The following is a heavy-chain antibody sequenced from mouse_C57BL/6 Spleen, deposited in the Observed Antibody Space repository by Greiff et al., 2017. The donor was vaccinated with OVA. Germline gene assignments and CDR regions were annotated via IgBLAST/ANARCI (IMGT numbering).Heavy chain of an antibody. Sequence: VQLQQSGPELVKPGASVKISCKASGYTFTDYYMNWVKQSHGKSLEWIGDINPNNGGTSYNQKFKGKATLTVDKSSSTAYMELRSLTSEDSAVYYCARGGYGSSFYAMDYWGQGTSATVSS. CDR1: GYTFTDYY. CDR2: INPNNGGT. V-gene: IGHV1-26*01. D-gene: IGHD1-1*01. J-gene: IGHJ4*01. CDR3: ARGGYGSSFYAMDY.